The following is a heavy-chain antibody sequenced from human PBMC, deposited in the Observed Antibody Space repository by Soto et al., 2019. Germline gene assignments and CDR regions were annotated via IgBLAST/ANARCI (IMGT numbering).Heavy chain of an antibody. Sequence: QVQLVESGGGVVQPGRSLRLSCAASGFTFSSYGMHWVRQAPGKGLEWVAVISYDGSNKYYADSVKGRFTISRDNSKNTLYLQMNSLRAEDTAVYYCAKDRVLVAGTTADYWGQGTLVTVSS. CDR3: AKDRVLVAGTTADY. D-gene: IGHD6-19*01. V-gene: IGHV3-30*18. CDR2: ISYDGSNK. J-gene: IGHJ4*02. CDR1: GFTFSSYG.